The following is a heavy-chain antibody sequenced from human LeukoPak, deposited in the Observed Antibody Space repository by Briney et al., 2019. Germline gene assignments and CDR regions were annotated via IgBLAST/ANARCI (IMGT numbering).Heavy chain of an antibody. CDR3: ARLRGYCSSTSCYERYYYYYYYMDV. CDR1: GGTFSSYA. Sequence: ASVKVSCKASGGTFSSYAISWVRQAPGQGLEWMGGIIPIFGTANYAQKFQGRVTITADKSTSTAYMELSSLRSEDTAVYYCARLRGYCSSTSCYERYYYYYYYMDVWGKGTTVTISS. J-gene: IGHJ6*03. V-gene: IGHV1-69*06. D-gene: IGHD2-2*01. CDR2: IIPIFGTA.